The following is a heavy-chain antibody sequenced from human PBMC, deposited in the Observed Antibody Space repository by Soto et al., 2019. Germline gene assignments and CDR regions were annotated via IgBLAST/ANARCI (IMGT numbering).Heavy chain of an antibody. CDR3: ARGRVLVVRGRGWFDP. CDR1: GGSFSGYY. J-gene: IGHJ5*02. CDR2: INHSGST. Sequence: SETLSLTCTVYGGSFSGYYWSWIRQPPGKGLEWIGEINHSGSTNYNPSLKSRVTISVDTSKNQFSLKLSSVTAADTAVYYCARGRVLVVRGRGWFDPWGQGTLVTVSS. V-gene: IGHV4-34*01. D-gene: IGHD2-8*02.